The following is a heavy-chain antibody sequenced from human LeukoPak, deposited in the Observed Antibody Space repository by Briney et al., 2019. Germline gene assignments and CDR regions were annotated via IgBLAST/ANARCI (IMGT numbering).Heavy chain of an antibody. CDR3: ARHLYYDFWSGTSYAMDV. CDR1: GGSINGYS. D-gene: IGHD3-3*01. J-gene: IGHJ6*02. Sequence: SETLSLTCTVSGGSINGYSWSWFRQPPGKGLEWIGFIYYSGSTNYNPSLKSRVTISVDASKKQFSLKMGSVTAADTAIYYCARHLYYDFWSGTSYAMDVWGQGTTVTVSS. CDR2: IYYSGST. V-gene: IGHV4-59*08.